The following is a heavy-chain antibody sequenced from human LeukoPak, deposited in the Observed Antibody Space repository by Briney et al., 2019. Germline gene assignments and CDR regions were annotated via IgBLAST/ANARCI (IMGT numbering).Heavy chain of an antibody. Sequence: SETLSLTCAVYGGSFSGYYWSWIRQPPGKGLEWIGEINHSGSTNYNPSLKSRVTISVDTSKNQFSLKLSSVTAADTAVYYCARSSHCTNGVCYDGDAFDIWGQGTMVTVSS. CDR1: GGSFSGYY. CDR3: ARSSHCTNGVCYDGDAFDI. J-gene: IGHJ3*02. CDR2: INHSGST. D-gene: IGHD2-8*01. V-gene: IGHV4-34*01.